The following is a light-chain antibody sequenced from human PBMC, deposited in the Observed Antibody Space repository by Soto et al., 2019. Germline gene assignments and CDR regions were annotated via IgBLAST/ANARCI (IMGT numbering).Light chain of an antibody. V-gene: IGKV1-5*03. CDR3: QQYNSLPYT. CDR1: QSLGRW. CDR2: EAS. Sequence: DIQMTQSPSTLSASVGDRDTLTCRASQSLGRWLAWYQQKPGRAPELLIHEASSLESGVPSRFSGSGFGTEFTLTISSLQPDDFATYYCQQYNSLPYTFGQGTKLEIK. J-gene: IGKJ2*01.